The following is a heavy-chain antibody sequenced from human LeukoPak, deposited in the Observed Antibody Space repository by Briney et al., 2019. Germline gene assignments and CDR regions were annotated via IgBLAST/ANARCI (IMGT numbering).Heavy chain of an antibody. CDR1: GLTFSSFS. V-gene: IGHV3-21*06. CDR3: ARLRRNSDKSGFYYYYDY. D-gene: IGHD3-22*01. CDR2: INTVASYI. Sequence: GGSLRLSCAASGLTFSSFSFNWVRQGPGKGLEWVSSINTVASYIYYADSVKGRFTISRDNAKNSLYLQMNSLRAEDTGVYYCARLRRNSDKSGFYYYYDYWAREPWSPSRQ. J-gene: IGHJ4*02.